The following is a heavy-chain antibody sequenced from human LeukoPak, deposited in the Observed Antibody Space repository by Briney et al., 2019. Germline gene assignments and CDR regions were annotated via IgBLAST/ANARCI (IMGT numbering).Heavy chain of an antibody. J-gene: IGHJ6*03. CDR1: GYTLTSYY. V-gene: IGHV1-46*01. D-gene: IGHD3-22*01. CDR2: INPSGGST. Sequence: ASVKVSFKASGYTLTSYYMHWVRQAPGQGLEWMGIINPSGGSTSYAQKFQGRVTMTRDTSTSTVYMELSSLRSEDTAVYYCAAASDRSYYYMDVWGKGTTVTVSS. CDR3: AAASDRSYYYMDV.